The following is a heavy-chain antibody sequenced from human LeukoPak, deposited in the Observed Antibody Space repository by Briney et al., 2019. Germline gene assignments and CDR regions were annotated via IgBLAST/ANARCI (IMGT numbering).Heavy chain of an antibody. CDR2: IYSGGST. J-gene: IGHJ6*02. CDR1: GFTVSSNY. CDR3: ARGGSSSSSWSYYYYGMDV. Sequence: GGSLRLSCAASGFTVSSNYMSWVRQAPGKGLEWVSVIYSGGSTYYADSVKGRFTISRDNSKNTLYLQMNSLRAEDTAVYYCARGGSSSSSWSYYYYGMDVWGQGTTVTVSS. V-gene: IGHV3-66*01. D-gene: IGHD6-13*01.